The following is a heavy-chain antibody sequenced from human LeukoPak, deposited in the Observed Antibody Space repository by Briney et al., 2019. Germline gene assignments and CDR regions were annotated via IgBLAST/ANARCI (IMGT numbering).Heavy chain of an antibody. CDR3: AKSNGYGLVDI. J-gene: IGHJ3*02. V-gene: IGHV4-59*11. CDR1: GSISSHY. D-gene: IGHD3-10*01. CDR2: IYYTGST. Sequence: PSETLSLTCSVSGSISSHYWSWIRQTPGKGLEWIGYIYYTGSTKYNPSLESRVTISVDTSKDQYSLTLSSVTAADTAVYYCAKSNGYGLVDIWGQGTMVTVSS.